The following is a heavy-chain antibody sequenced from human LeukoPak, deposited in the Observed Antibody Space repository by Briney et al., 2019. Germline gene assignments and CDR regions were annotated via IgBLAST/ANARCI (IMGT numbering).Heavy chain of an antibody. D-gene: IGHD3-10*01. CDR2: IYTSGST. CDR1: GGSISSGSYY. J-gene: IGHJ6*03. Sequence: SETLSLTCTVSGGSISSGSYYWSWIRQPAGKGLEWIGRIYTSGSTNYNPSLKSRVTISVDTSKNQFSLKLSSVTAADTAVYYCARINYCGSGRDYYYYYMDVWGKGTTVTISS. V-gene: IGHV4-61*02. CDR3: ARINYCGSGRDYYYYYMDV.